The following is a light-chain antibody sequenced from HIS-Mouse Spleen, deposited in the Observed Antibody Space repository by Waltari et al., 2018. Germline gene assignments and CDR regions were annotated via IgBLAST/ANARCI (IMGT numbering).Light chain of an antibody. CDR1: SSDVGGYNY. V-gene: IGLV2-11*01. Sequence: QSALTQPRSVSGSPGQSVTISCTGTSSDVGGYNYVSWYQQHPGKAPKLMIYDVSKRPSGVPDRFSGSKSGTTASLTISGLQAEVEADYYCCSYAGSYTWVFGGGTKLTVL. J-gene: IGLJ3*02. CDR3: CSYAGSYTWV. CDR2: DVS.